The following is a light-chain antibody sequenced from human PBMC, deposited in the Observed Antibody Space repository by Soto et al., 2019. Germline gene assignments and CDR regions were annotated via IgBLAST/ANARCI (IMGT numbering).Light chain of an antibody. CDR3: QQRSNWPPWT. CDR2: DAS. Sequence: EIVLTQSPATLSLSPGEIATLSCRASQSVSSYLVWYQQKPGQAPRLLIYDASNRATGIPARFSGSGSGTDFTLTISSLEPEDFAVYYCQQRSNWPPWTFGQGTKVDVK. V-gene: IGKV3-11*01. J-gene: IGKJ1*01. CDR1: QSVSSY.